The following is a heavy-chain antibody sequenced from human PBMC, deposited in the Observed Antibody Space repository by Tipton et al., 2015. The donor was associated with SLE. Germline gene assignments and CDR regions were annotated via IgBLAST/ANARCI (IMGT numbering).Heavy chain of an antibody. D-gene: IGHD1-14*01. CDR1: GFPFSNYG. CDR3: ARRALTWAYYYYMDV. J-gene: IGHJ6*03. CDR2: IFYDGSKE. V-gene: IGHV3-33*01. Sequence: RSLRLSCAASGFPFSNYGMHWVRQAPGKGLEWVAIIFYDGSKEFYADSVKGRFTISRDNSKNTLYLQMNSLRAEDTAVYYCARRALTWAYYYYMDVWGKGTTVTVSS.